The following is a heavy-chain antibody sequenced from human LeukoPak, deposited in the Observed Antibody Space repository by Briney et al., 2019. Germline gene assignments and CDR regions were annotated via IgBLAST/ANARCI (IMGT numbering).Heavy chain of an antibody. J-gene: IGHJ4*02. D-gene: IGHD6-19*01. Sequence: PSETLSLTCTVSDYSISSSYYWGWIRQPPGKGLEWIASIYNGGSTFYNPSLNSRVTTSVDMSKNQFSLKLSSVTAADTAVYYCARHPYSSGWYIFDYWGQGTLVTVSS. V-gene: IGHV4-38-2*02. CDR2: IYNGGST. CDR1: DYSISSSYY. CDR3: ARHPYSSGWYIFDY.